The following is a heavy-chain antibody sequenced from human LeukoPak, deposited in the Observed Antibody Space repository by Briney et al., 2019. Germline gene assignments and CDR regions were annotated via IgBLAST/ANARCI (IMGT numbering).Heavy chain of an antibody. CDR1: GFTFSSYE. CDR3: TTVETYYYDSSGYYGY. D-gene: IGHD3-22*01. CDR2: ISSSGSTV. V-gene: IGHV3-48*03. Sequence: GGSLRLSCVASGFTFSSYEMNWVRQAPGKGLEWVSYISSSGSTVYYADSVKGRFTTSRDNAKNSLYLQMNSLRAEDTAVYYCTTVETYYYDSSGYYGYWGQGTLVTVSS. J-gene: IGHJ4*02.